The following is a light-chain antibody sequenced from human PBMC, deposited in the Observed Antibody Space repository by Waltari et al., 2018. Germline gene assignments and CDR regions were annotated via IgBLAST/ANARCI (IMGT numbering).Light chain of an antibody. CDR2: DVS. CDR3: SSYTSTGARL. V-gene: IGLV2-14*03. CDR1: SSDIGGSNY. Sequence: QSALTQPASVSGSPGQSITLSCTCTSSDIGGSNYVSWYQQPPGQAPKLMIYDVSNRPSGVSNRFSGSKSGNTASLSISGLQTEDEADYYCSSYTSTGARLFGGGTKVTVL. J-gene: IGLJ2*01.